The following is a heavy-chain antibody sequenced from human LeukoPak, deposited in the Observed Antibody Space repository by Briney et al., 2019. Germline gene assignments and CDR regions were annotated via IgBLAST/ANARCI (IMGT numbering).Heavy chain of an antibody. V-gene: IGHV3-48*03. CDR3: ARGGVTTAFDP. CDR2: ISGSSSTI. D-gene: IGHD4-17*01. J-gene: IGHJ5*02. CDR1: GISFSSYE. Sequence: GGSLRLSCVVSGISFSSYEMNWVRQAPGKGLEWVSYISGSSSTIYYADSVKGRFTISRDNAKNSLYLQMNSLRAEDTAVYYCARGGVTTAFDPWGQGTLITVSS.